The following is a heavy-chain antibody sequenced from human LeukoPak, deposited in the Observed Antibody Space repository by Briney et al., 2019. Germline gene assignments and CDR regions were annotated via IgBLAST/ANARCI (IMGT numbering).Heavy chain of an antibody. CDR1: GGSISSSSYY. V-gene: IGHV4-39*01. J-gene: IGHJ4*02. D-gene: IGHD2-2*01. CDR2: IYYSGST. CDR3: ARRGGSAGVVVPAAVNY. Sequence: SETLSLTCTVSGGSISSSSYYWGWIRQPPGKGLEWIGSIYYSGSTYYNPSLKSRVTIPVDTSKNQFSLKLSSVTAADTAVYYCARRGGSAGVVVPAAVNYWGQGTLVTVSS.